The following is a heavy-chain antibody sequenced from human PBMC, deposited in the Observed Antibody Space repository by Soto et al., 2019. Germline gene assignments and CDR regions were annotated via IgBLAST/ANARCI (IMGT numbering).Heavy chain of an antibody. D-gene: IGHD3-3*01. J-gene: IGHJ4*02. Sequence: EVQLVESGGGLIQPGGSLRLSCAASGFTVSSNYMSWVRQAPGKGLEWGSGIYSGGSTYYADSVKGRFTISRDNSKNTLYLQMNSLRAEDTAVYYCARGFVRYYDFWSGYALPYYFDYWGQGTLVTVSS. CDR1: GFTVSSNY. V-gene: IGHV3-53*01. CDR2: IYSGGST. CDR3: ARGFVRYYDFWSGYALPYYFDY.